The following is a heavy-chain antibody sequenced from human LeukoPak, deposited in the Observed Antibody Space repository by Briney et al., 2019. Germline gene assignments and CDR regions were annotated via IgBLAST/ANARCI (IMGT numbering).Heavy chain of an antibody. CDR3: AKQLGYCSDGSCYFPY. V-gene: IGHV3-23*01. J-gene: IGHJ4*02. Sequence: GGSLRLSCAASGFTFSSSAMSWVRQAPGKGQEWVSAISNNGGYTYYADSVQGRFTISRDNSKSTLCLQMNSLRAEDTAVYYCAKQLGYCSDGSCYFPYWGQGTLVTVSS. D-gene: IGHD2-15*01. CDR1: GFTFSSSA. CDR2: ISNNGGYT.